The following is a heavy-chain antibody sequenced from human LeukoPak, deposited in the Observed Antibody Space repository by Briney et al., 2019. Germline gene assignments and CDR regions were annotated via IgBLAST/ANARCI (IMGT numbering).Heavy chain of an antibody. CDR1: GFTFSSYG. J-gene: IGHJ4*02. D-gene: IGHD5-12*01. V-gene: IGHV3-23*01. Sequence: GGSLRLSCAASGFTFSSYGMSWVRQAPGKGLELVSGISVSGGSTYYADSVKGRFTISRDSSKNTLYVQMNSLRAEDTAVYYCAKGDTVTTKYIDYWGQGILVTVSS. CDR3: AKGDTVTTKYIDY. CDR2: ISVSGGST.